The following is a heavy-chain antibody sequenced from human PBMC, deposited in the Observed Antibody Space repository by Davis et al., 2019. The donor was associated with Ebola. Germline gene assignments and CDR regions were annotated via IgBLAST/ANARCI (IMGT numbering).Heavy chain of an antibody. V-gene: IGHV5-51*01. CDR2: IYPGDSDT. D-gene: IGHD3-3*01. CDR1: GYSFTSYW. CDR3: ARTDGYGDFWSGSDYYYYMDV. J-gene: IGHJ6*03. Sequence: PGGSLRLSCKGSGYSFTSYWIGWVRQMPGKGLEWMGIIYPGDSDTRYSPSFQGQVTISADKSISTAYLQWSSLKASDTAMYYCARTDGYGDFWSGSDYYYYMDVWGKGTTVTVSS.